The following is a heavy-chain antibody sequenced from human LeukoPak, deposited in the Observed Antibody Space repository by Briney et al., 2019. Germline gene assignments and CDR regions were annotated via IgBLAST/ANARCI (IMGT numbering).Heavy chain of an antibody. CDR2: IFYSGNT. V-gene: IGHV4-59*01. J-gene: IGHJ2*01. CDR3: ARMIAAAGTEYFDL. CDR1: GGSISTYY. D-gene: IGHD6-13*01. Sequence: SETLSLTCTVSGGSISTYYWNWIRQPPGKGLEWIGFIFYSGNTKYNPSLKSRVTISLDTSKNQFSLKLSSVTAADTAVYFCARMIAAAGTEYFDLWGRGTLVTVSS.